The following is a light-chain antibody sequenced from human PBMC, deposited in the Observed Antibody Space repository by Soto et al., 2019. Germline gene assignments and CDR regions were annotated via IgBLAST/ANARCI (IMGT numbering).Light chain of an antibody. CDR1: QSVRRY. V-gene: IGKV3-11*01. J-gene: IGKJ5*01. CDR3: QQRSNWIT. CDR2: DTS. Sequence: EIVLTRSPATLSLSPGLRSPLPRRASQSVRRYLAWYQQKPGQAPRLLIYDTSYRATGIPARFSGSGSGTDFTLTISSIEPEDFAVYYCQQRSNWITFGQGTRLEIK.